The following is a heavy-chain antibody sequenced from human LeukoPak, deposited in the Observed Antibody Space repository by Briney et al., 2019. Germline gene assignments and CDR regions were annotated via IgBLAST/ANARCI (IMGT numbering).Heavy chain of an antibody. Sequence: GGSLRLSCAASGITFSTYEMNWVRQAPGKGLEWLSNISSSGTTLYYADSVKGRFTISRDNAKNSVYLQMSSLRAEDTALYYCAKDYGYSSSWYDYWGQGTLVTVSS. CDR1: GITFSTYE. D-gene: IGHD6-13*01. CDR2: ISSSGTTL. J-gene: IGHJ4*02. V-gene: IGHV3-48*03. CDR3: AKDYGYSSSWYDY.